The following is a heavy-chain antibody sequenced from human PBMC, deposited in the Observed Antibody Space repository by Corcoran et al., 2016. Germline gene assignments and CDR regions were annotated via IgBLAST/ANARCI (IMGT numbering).Heavy chain of an antibody. V-gene: IGHV1-69*06. J-gene: IGHJ3*02. CDR1: GGTFSSYA. CDR3: ARATYYYDSSGYHDAFDI. D-gene: IGHD3-22*01. CDR2: IIPICGTA. Sequence: QVQLVQSGAEVKKPGSSVKVSCKASGGTFSSYAISWVRQAPGQGLEWMGGIIPICGTANYAQKFQGRVTITADKSTSTAYMELSSLRSEDTAVYYCARATYYYDSSGYHDAFDIWGQGTMVTVSS.